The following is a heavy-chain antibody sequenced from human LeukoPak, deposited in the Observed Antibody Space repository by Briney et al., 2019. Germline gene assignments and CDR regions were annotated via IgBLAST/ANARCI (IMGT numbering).Heavy chain of an antibody. V-gene: IGHV3-13*01. D-gene: IGHD2-2*01. Sequence: GGSLRLSCAASGFTFSSYDMHWVRQATGKGLEWVSAIGTAGDTYYPGSVKGRFTISRENAKNSLYLQMNSLRAEDTAVYYCARERVSRKRSVYYYGMDVWGQGTTVTVSS. CDR2: IGTAGDT. J-gene: IGHJ6*02. CDR1: GFTFSSYD. CDR3: ARERVSRKRSVYYYGMDV.